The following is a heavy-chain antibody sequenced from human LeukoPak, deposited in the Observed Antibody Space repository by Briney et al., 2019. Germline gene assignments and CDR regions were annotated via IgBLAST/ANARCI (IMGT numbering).Heavy chain of an antibody. V-gene: IGHV3-7*01. CDR1: GFTFSSYA. CDR2: IRQDGRKR. D-gene: IGHD2-2*01. CDR3: AGATSALDY. Sequence: PGGSLRLSCAASGFTFSSYAMSWVRQAPRKGLEWVANIRQDGRKRDYVASVKGRFTISRDNAKSSLYLQMNSLRVEDTAVYYCAGATSALDYWGQGTLVTVSS. J-gene: IGHJ4*02.